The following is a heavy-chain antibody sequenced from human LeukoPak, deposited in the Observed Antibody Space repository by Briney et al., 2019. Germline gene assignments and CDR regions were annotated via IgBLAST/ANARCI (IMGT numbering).Heavy chain of an antibody. D-gene: IGHD3-22*01. CDR3: AKEKKYYYDGSGYPGYDY. CDR1: GFTFSSYG. J-gene: IGHJ4*02. V-gene: IGHV3-30*02. CDR2: IRYDGSNK. Sequence: GGSLRLSCAASGFTFSSYGMHWVRQAPGKGLEWVAFIRYDGSNKYYADSVKGRFTISRDNSKNTLYLQMNSLRAEDTAVYYCAKEKKYYYDGSGYPGYDYWGQGTLVTVSS.